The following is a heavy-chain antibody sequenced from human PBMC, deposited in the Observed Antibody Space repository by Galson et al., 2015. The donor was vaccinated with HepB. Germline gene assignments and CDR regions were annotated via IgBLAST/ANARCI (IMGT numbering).Heavy chain of an antibody. J-gene: IGHJ3*02. Sequence: SVKVSCKASEDTFIDYYIHWVRQAPGQGLEWMGRINPNSGGTDYTQQFHGRVTMTRDTSISTVYMELRRLTSDDTAKYYCATWPVEDYGPSFDAFHIWGHGTMVTVSS. CDR1: EDTFIDYY. CDR3: ATWPVEDYGPSFDAFHI. D-gene: IGHD3-16*01. CDR2: INPNSGGT. V-gene: IGHV1-2*06.